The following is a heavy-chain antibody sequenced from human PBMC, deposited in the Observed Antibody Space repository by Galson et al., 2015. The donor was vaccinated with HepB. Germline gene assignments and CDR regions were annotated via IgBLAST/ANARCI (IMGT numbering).Heavy chain of an antibody. V-gene: IGHV3-30*09. J-gene: IGHJ4*02. Sequence: SLRLSCAASGFNFSDSPLHWVRQAPGKGLEWVSVIGTDGKSTDYADSMKGRFATSRDNSKNTLYLQMNNVRAEDTAVYYCAKASPSDRGDSYFPLDHWGQGTLVTVSS. CDR2: IGTDGKST. CDR1: GFNFSDSP. D-gene: IGHD2-21*01. CDR3: AKASPSDRGDSYFPLDH.